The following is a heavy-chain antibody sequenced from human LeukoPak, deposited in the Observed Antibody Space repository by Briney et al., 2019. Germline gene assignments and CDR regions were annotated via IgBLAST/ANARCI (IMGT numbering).Heavy chain of an antibody. CDR3: ARRAPWYFDL. CDR2: IHYSGST. CDR1: GGSISTVSFY. J-gene: IGHJ2*01. V-gene: IGHV4-61*05. Sequence: SETLSLTCTVSGGSISTVSFYWGWIRQSPGKGLEWIGNIHYSGSTNYNPSLKSRVTISVDTSKNQFSLKLSSVTAADTAVYYCARRAPWYFDLWGRGTLVTVSS.